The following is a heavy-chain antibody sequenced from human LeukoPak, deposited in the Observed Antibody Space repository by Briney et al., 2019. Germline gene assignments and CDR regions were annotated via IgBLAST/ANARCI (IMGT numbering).Heavy chain of an antibody. V-gene: IGHV4-61*02. CDR2: IFTSGST. CDR1: GGSISRGSYS. D-gene: IGHD5-18*01. J-gene: IGHJ4*02. Sequence: PSETLSLTCTVSGGSISRGSYSGSWIRQPAGKRLEWIERIFTSGSTDYNPSLKSPVPISIDTSINQFSLKLSSVTAADTATYYCARAGGRDNSYGFQDYWGQGTLVNVSS. CDR3: ARAGGRDNSYGFQDY.